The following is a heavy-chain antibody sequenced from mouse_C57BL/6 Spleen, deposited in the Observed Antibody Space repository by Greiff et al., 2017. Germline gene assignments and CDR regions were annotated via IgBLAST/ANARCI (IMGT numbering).Heavy chain of an antibody. CDR2: ISNLAYSI. J-gene: IGHJ3*01. Sequence: VQLQQSGGGLVQPGGSLKLSCAASGFTFSDYGMAWVRQAPRKGPEWVAFISNLAYSIYYADTVTGRFTISRENAKNTLYLEMSSLRSEDTAMYYCARLITTVAQGFAYWGQGTLVTVSA. V-gene: IGHV5-15*01. CDR3: ARLITTVAQGFAY. D-gene: IGHD1-1*01. CDR1: GFTFSDYG.